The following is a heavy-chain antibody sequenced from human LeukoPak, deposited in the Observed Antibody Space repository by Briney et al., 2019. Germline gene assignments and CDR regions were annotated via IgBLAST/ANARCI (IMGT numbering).Heavy chain of an antibody. D-gene: IGHD5-12*01. CDR3: ARAGDSGYDWDYYFDY. V-gene: IGHV1-46*01. CDR1: GYTFTSYY. CDR2: INPSGGST. J-gene: IGHJ4*02. Sequence: ASVKVSCKASGYTFTSYYMHWVRQAPGQGLEWMGIINPSGGSTSYAQKFQGRVTMTRDMSTSTVYMELSSLRSEDTAVYYCARAGDSGYDWDYYFDYWGQGTLVTVSS.